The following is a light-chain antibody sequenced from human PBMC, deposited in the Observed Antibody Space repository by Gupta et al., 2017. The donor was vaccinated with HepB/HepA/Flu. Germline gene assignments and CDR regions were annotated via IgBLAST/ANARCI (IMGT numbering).Light chain of an antibody. CDR3: CSYGGSSTFV. Sequence: QSALTQPASVSGSPGQSITISCTGTISDVGSYNLVSWYQQHPGKAPKFMIYEVSKRPSGVSNRFSGSKSGNTASLTISGLQAEDEADYYCCSYGGSSTFVFGGGTKLTVL. CDR1: ISDVGSYNL. CDR2: EVS. J-gene: IGLJ2*01. V-gene: IGLV2-23*02.